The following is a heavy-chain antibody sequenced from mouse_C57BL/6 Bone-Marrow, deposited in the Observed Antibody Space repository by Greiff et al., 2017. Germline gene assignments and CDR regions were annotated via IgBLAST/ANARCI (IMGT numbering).Heavy chain of an antibody. CDR1: GYAFTNYL. D-gene: IGHD2-10*02. J-gene: IGHJ3*01. CDR2: INPGSGGT. V-gene: IGHV1-54*01. CDR3: ARGYGNYLAY. Sequence: VQLQQSGAELVRPGTSVKVSCKASGYAFTNYLIEWVKQRPGQGLEWIGVINPGSGGTNYNEKFKGKATLTADKSSSTAYMQLSSLTSEDSAVYFCARGYGNYLAYWGQGTLVTVAA.